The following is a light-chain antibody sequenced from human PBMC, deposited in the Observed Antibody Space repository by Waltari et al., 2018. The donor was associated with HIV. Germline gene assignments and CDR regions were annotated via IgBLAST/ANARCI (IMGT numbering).Light chain of an antibody. CDR3: MQALQTPRT. J-gene: IGKJ1*01. CDR2: LGS. CDR1: QSLLHSNGYNC. Sequence: DIVMTQSPLSLPVTPGEPASISCRFSQSLLHSNGYNCLDWYLQKPGQSPQLLIYLGSNRASGVPDRFSGSGTGTDFTLKISRVEAEDVGVYYCMQALQTPRTFGQGTKVEIK. V-gene: IGKV2-28*01.